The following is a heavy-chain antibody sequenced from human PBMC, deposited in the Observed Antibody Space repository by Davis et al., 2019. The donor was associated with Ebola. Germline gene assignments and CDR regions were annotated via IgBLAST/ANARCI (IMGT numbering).Heavy chain of an antibody. CDR3: ARVPYYDDSYGYPPSYFDY. J-gene: IGHJ4*02. D-gene: IGHD3-22*01. CDR1: GYTFNSYY. Sequence: ASVKVSCKASGYTFNSYYIHWVRQAPGQGLEWMGIINPSGGSTTYAQKFQGRVTMTRDTSTSTAYMELSSLRSEDTAVYFCARVPYYDDSYGYPPSYFDYWGQGTLVTVSS. CDR2: INPSGGST. V-gene: IGHV1-46*02.